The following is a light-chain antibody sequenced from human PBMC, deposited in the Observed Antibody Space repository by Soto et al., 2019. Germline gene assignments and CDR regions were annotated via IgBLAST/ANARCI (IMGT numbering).Light chain of an antibody. Sequence: QSALTQPRSVSGSPGQSVTISCTGTSSDVGGYNYVSWYQQHPGKAPKPMVYDVTERPSGVPDRFSGSKSGNTASLTISGLQAEDEADYFCCSYAGSNTLVFGGGTKLTVL. CDR3: CSYAGSNTLV. J-gene: IGLJ2*01. CDR1: SSDVGGYNY. CDR2: DVT. V-gene: IGLV2-11*01.